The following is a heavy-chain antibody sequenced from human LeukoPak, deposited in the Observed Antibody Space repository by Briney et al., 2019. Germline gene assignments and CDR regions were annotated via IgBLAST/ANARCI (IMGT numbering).Heavy chain of an antibody. CDR2: ISYDGSNK. CDR1: GFTFSSYG. V-gene: IGHV3-30*18. D-gene: IGHD3-16*02. CDR3: AKGIYEFVFEGSYRSPGDY. Sequence: GGSLRLSCAASGFTFSSYGMHWVRQAPGKGLEWVAVISYDGSNKYYADSVKGRFTISRDNSKNTLYPQMNSLRAEDTAVYYCAKGIYEFVFEGSYRSPGDYWGQGTLVTVSS. J-gene: IGHJ4*02.